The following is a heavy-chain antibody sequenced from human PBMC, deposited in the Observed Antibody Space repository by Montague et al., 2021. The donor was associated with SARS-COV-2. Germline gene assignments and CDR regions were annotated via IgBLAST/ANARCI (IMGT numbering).Heavy chain of an antibody. CDR3: LKAGGFDNRPPV. CDR1: GDSIISTNW. CDR2: IHHSGDT. D-gene: IGHD3-10*01. J-gene: IGHJ4*02. V-gene: IGHV4-4*02. Sequence: SETLSLTCGVSGDSIISTNWWSWVRQPPGKGLEWIGEIHHSGDTNYNPSFKRRVTISVDQSKNQYSLELNFVTAEDTALYYCLKAGGFDNRPPVWGQGVLVIVSS.